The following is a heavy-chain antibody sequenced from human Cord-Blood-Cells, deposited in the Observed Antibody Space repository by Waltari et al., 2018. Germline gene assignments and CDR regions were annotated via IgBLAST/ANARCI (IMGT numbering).Heavy chain of an antibody. D-gene: IGHD6-19*01. Sequence: EVQLVESGGGLIQPGGSLRLSCAASGFTVSSNYMSWVRQAPGKGLEWVSVIYSGGSTYYADSVKGRFTISRDNSKNTLYLQMNSLRAEDTAVYYCARGQQWLVEGWYFDLWGRGTLVTVSS. J-gene: IGHJ2*01. V-gene: IGHV3-53*01. CDR3: ARGQQWLVEGWYFDL. CDR1: GFTVSSNY. CDR2: IYSGGST.